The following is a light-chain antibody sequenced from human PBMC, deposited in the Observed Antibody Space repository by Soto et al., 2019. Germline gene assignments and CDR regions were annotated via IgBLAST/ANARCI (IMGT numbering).Light chain of an antibody. V-gene: IGKV1-6*01. CDR2: AAS. CDR1: QGIRND. CDR3: LQDYNYPWT. Sequence: ATQMTQSPSSLSASVGDRVTITCRASQGIRNDLGWYQQRPGKAPKLLIYAASSLQSGVPSRFSGSGSGTDFTLTISSLQPGDFATYYCLQDYNYPWTFDQGTRVEVK. J-gene: IGKJ1*01.